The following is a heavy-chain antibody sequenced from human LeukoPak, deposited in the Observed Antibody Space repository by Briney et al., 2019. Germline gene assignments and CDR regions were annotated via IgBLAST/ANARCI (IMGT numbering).Heavy chain of an antibody. CDR1: GGSISSGGYY. V-gene: IGHV4-31*03. J-gene: IGHJ5*02. D-gene: IGHD3-22*01. CDR2: IYYSGST. CDR3: ARYYYDSSGYYKTPPDNWFDP. Sequence: SETLSLTCTVSGGSISSGGYYWSWIRKHPGKGLEWIGYIYYSGSTYYNPSLKSRVTISVDTSKNQFSLKLSSVTAADTAVYYCARYYYDSSGYYKTPPDNWFDPWGQGTLVTVSS.